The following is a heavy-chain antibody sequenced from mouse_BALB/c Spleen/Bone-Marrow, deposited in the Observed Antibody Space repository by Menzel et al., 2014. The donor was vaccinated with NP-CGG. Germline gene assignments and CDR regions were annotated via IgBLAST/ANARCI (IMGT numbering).Heavy chain of an antibody. CDR2: IDPSTGYT. D-gene: IGHD2-3*01. J-gene: IGHJ3*01. CDR1: GYTFTNYW. V-gene: IGHV1-7*01. CDR3: ARGGIYDGYSY. Sequence: VQLHQSGAELAKPRASVKMSCKASGYTFTNYWMHWVKQRPGQGLEWIGYIDPSTGYTEYNQKFKDKATLTADKSSSTAYMQLSSLTSEDSAVYYCARGGIYDGYSYWGQGTLVTVSA.